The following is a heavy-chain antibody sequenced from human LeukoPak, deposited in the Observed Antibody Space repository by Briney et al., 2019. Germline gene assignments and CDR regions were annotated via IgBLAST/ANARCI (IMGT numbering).Heavy chain of an antibody. V-gene: IGHV4-34*01. CDR3: ARGGAVNGFDI. Sequence: SETLSLTCGVSGGTFSTFFWNWIRQTPGKGLEWIGQIDHSGSTGYNSSLKSRVTISVDTSKTHFSLNLTSVTAADTAVYYCARGGAVNGFDIWGQGTRVTVSS. CDR1: GGTFSTFF. CDR2: IDHSGST. J-gene: IGHJ3*02. D-gene: IGHD6-19*01.